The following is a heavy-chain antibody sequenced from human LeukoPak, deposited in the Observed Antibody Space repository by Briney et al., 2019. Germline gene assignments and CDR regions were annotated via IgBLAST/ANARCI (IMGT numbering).Heavy chain of an antibody. CDR1: GFTFSNFA. CDR3: ARDTPSSGFDY. Sequence: GGSLRLSCAASGFTFSNFAMSWVRQAPGKGLEWVSTISGTGGRTYFADSVKGRFTISRDNSKNTVNLQMNSLRPEDTAVYYCARDTPSSGFDYWGQGTQVTVSS. J-gene: IGHJ4*02. D-gene: IGHD3-10*01. CDR2: ISGTGGRT. V-gene: IGHV3-23*01.